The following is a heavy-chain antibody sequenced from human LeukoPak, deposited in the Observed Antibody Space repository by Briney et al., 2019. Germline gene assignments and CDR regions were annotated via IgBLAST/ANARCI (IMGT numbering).Heavy chain of an antibody. Sequence: PGGSLRLSCAASGFTFSGSAMHWVRQASGKGLEWVGRIRSKANSYATAYAASVKGRFTISRDDSKNTAYLQMNSLKTEDTAVYYCTSTPPGYCSSTSCLYWGQETLVTVSS. V-gene: IGHV3-73*01. D-gene: IGHD2-2*03. CDR1: GFTFSGSA. CDR2: IRSKANSYAT. CDR3: TSTPPGYCSSTSCLY. J-gene: IGHJ4*02.